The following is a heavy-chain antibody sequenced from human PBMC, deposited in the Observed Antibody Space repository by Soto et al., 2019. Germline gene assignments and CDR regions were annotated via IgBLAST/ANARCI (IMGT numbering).Heavy chain of an antibody. V-gene: IGHV1-24*01. CDR2: FDPEDGET. CDR1: GYTLTELS. Sequence: ASVKVSCKVSGYTLTELSMHWVRQAPGKGLEWMGGFDPEDGETIYAQKFQGRVTMTEDTSTDTAYMELSSLRSEDTGTYYCGHLIYHGSGRGGVDVWGQGTTVTVSS. D-gene: IGHD3-10*01. CDR3: GHLIYHGSGRGGVDV. J-gene: IGHJ6*02.